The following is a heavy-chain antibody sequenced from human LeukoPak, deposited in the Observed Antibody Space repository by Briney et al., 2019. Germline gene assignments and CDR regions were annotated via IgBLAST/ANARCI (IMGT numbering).Heavy chain of an antibody. V-gene: IGHV3-30*02. Sequence: GGSLRLSYAASGFTFNSHWMHWVRQAPGKGLEWVAFIRYDGSNKYYADSVKGRFTISRDNSKNTLYLQMNSLRAEDTAVYYTVVVAGLGPWGQGTLVTVSS. D-gene: IGHD2-15*01. CDR1: GFTFNSHW. CDR2: IRYDGSNK. CDR3: VVVAGLGP. J-gene: IGHJ5*02.